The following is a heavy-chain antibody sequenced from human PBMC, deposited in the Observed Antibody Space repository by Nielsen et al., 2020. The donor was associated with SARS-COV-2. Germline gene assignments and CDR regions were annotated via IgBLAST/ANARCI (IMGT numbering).Heavy chain of an antibody. CDR1: GFTFSSYS. V-gene: IGHV3-21*01. Sequence: LKISCAASGFTFSSYSMNWVRQAPGKGLEWVSSISSSSYIYYADSVKGRFTISRDNAKNSLYLQMNSLRAEDTAVYYCARGVAAAGRAADYWGQGTLVTVSS. J-gene: IGHJ4*02. CDR3: ARGVAAAGRAADY. CDR2: ISSSSYI. D-gene: IGHD6-13*01.